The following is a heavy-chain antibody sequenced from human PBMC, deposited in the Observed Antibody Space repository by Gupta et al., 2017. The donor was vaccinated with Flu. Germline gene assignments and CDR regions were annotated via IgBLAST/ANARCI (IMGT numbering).Heavy chain of an antibody. Sequence: QAPGKGLEWVAVIWYDGSNKYYADSVKGRFTISRDNSKNTLYLQMNSLRAEDTAVYYCARDRLAAAGTGFDYWGQGTLVTVSS. J-gene: IGHJ4*02. V-gene: IGHV3-33*01. CDR3: ARDRLAAAGTGFDY. D-gene: IGHD6-13*01. CDR2: IWYDGSNK.